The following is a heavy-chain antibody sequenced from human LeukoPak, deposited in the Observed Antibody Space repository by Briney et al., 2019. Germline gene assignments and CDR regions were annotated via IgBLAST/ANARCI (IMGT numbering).Heavy chain of an antibody. Sequence: GGSLRLSCAASGFTLSSNYMSWVRQAPGKGLEWVSLIYSGGSTYYADSVKGRFTISRDNSKNTLYLQMKSLRAEDTAVYYCASRDKGYYYGMDVWGQGTTVTVSS. D-gene: IGHD5-24*01. J-gene: IGHJ6*02. V-gene: IGHV3-66*01. CDR3: ASRDKGYYYGMDV. CDR1: GFTLSSNY. CDR2: IYSGGST.